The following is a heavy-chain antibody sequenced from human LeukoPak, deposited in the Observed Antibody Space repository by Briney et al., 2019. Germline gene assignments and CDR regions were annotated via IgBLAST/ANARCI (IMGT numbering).Heavy chain of an antibody. Sequence: KFSETLSLTCTVSGGSISSSNYYWGWIRQPPGKGLEWIGSIYYSGSTYYNPSLKSRVTISVDTSKNQFSLKLSSVTAADTAVYYCASRSSGWHILDYWGQGTLVTVSS. CDR2: IYYSGST. J-gene: IGHJ4*02. CDR3: ASRSSGWHILDY. CDR1: GGSISSSNYY. V-gene: IGHV4-39*01. D-gene: IGHD6-19*01.